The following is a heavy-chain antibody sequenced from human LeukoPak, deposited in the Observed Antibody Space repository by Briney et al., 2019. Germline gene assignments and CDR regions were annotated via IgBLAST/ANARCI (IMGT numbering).Heavy chain of an antibody. J-gene: IGHJ4*02. V-gene: IGHV3-53*01. D-gene: IGHD5-18*01. CDR3: ARVRGYSYGSSMDY. CDR2: IYSGGST. Sequence: GGSLRLSCAASGFTASSNYMSWVRQAPGKGLEWVSVIYSGGSTYYADSVKGRFTISRDNSKNTLYLQMNSLRAEDTAVYYCARVRGYSYGSSMDYWGQGTLVTVSS. CDR1: GFTASSNY.